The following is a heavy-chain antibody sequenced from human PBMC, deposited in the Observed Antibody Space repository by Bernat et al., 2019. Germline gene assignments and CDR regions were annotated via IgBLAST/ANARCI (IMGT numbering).Heavy chain of an antibody. CDR2: IIPIFGTA. D-gene: IGHD2-21*02. CDR3: ARVGAYCGGDCYSGALDY. V-gene: IGHV1-69*01. CDR1: GGTFSSYA. Sequence: QVQLVQSGAEVKKPGSSVKVSCKASGGTFSSYAISWVRQAPGQGLEWMGGIIPIFGTANYAQKFQGRVTITADESTSTAYMELSSLRSEDTAVYYCARVGAYCGGDCYSGALDYWGQGTLVTVSS. J-gene: IGHJ4*02.